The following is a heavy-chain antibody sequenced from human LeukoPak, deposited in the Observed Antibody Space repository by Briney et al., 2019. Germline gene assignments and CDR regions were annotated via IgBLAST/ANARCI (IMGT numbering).Heavy chain of an antibody. D-gene: IGHD6-19*01. V-gene: IGHV1-18*04. Sequence: ASVKVSCKASGYTFSNYGISWVRQAPGLGLEWRGWTSYNGNTNYAQKFQEIATMTTDTPTTTAYMDLRSLESADTAVYYCARHSGSGWQALGYWGQGTLVTVSS. CDR2: TSYNGNT. CDR1: GYTFSNYG. J-gene: IGHJ4*02. CDR3: ARHSGSGWQALGY.